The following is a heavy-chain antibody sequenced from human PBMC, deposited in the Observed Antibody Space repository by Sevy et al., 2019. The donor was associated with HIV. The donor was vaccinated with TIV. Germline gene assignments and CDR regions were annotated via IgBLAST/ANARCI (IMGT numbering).Heavy chain of an antibody. CDR2: ISGSGGST. D-gene: IGHD2-8*02. CDR1: GFTFSSYA. V-gene: IGHV3-23*01. J-gene: IGHJ4*02. CDR3: AKGPLLYWFL. Sequence: GGSPRLSCAASGFTFSSYAMSWVRQAPGKGLEWVSTISGSGGSTYYADSVKGRFTISRDNSKNTLYLQMNSLRAEDTAVYYCAKGPLLYWFLWGQGTLVTVSS.